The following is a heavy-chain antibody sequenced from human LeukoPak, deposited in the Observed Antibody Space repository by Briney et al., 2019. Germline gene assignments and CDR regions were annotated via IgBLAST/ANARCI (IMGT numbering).Heavy chain of an antibody. D-gene: IGHD3-22*01. CDR2: IYPGDSDT. V-gene: IGHV5-51*01. J-gene: IGHJ4*02. Sequence: GESLKISCQGSGYSFTSYWIGWVREMPGKGLGWMGIIYPGDSDTRYSPSFQGQVTISADKSISTAYLQWSSLKASDTAMYFCAKSRSGYHFDYWGQGTLVTVSS. CDR1: GYSFTSYW. CDR3: AKSRSGYHFDY.